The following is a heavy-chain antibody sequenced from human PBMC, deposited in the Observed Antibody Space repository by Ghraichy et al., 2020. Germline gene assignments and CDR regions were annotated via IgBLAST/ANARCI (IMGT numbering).Heavy chain of an antibody. CDR3: AKDSGSGYYYDSSGYFEEGY. CDR2: ISGSGGST. V-gene: IGHV3-23*01. Sequence: GGSLRLSCAASGSTFSSYAMSWVRQAPGKGLEWVSAISGSGGSTYYADSVKGRFTISRDNSKNTLYLQMNSLRAEDTAVYYCAKDSGSGYYYDSSGYFEEGYWGQGTLVTVSS. D-gene: IGHD3-22*01. CDR1: GSTFSSYA. J-gene: IGHJ4*02.